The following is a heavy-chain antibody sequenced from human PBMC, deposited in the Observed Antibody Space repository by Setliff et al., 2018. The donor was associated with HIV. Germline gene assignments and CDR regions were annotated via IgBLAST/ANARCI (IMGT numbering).Heavy chain of an antibody. CDR2: IYTRGST. V-gene: IGHV4-61*02. CDR3: VGSGCNGNICYDSRGWLDS. J-gene: IGHJ5*01. D-gene: IGHD5-12*01. CDR1: GGSIDSGNYD. Sequence: PSETLSLTCTVSGGSIDSGNYDWNWVRQPGGKGLEWIGRIYTRGSTKYSPTFESRVTTSLDTSKNQFSLNLRSVTAADTALYYCVGSGCNGNICYDSRGWLDSWGQGTQVTVS.